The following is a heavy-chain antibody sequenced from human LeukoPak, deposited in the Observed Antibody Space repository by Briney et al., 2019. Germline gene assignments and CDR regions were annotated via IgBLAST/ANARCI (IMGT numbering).Heavy chain of an antibody. CDR1: GGSISSSSYH. Sequence: SETLSLTCTVSGGSISSSSYHWGWIRQPPGKGLEWIGSIYYSGSTYCNPSLKSRVTISVDTSKNQFSLKLSSVTAADTAVYYCASPPAGMDAFDIWGQGTMVTVSS. V-gene: IGHV4-39*01. CDR2: IYYSGST. D-gene: IGHD2-2*01. CDR3: ASPPAGMDAFDI. J-gene: IGHJ3*02.